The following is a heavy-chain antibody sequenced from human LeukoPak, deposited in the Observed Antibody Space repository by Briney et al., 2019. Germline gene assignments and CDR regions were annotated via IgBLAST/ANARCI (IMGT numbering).Heavy chain of an antibody. CDR3: ARLNLEYLYSSGPNDY. CDR2: INHSGST. CDR1: GGPFSGYY. V-gene: IGHV4-34*01. D-gene: IGHD3-10*01. Sequence: SETLSLTCAVYGGPFSGYYWSWIRQPPGRGLEWIGEINHSGSTNYNPSLKSRVTITVDASKNQFSLKVTSVTAADTAVYYCARLNLEYLYSSGPNDYWGQGTLVTVSS. J-gene: IGHJ4*02.